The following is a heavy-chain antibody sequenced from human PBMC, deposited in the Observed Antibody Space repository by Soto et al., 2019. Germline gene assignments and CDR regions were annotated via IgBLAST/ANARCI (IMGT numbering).Heavy chain of an antibody. CDR1: GFDFSSHG. Sequence: QVRLVESGGGVVQPGRCLRLSCTASGFDFSSHGFHWVRQAPGKGLERVSAIWHDGSRKYYADSVKGRFSVSRDDPRSTLYLQKNSLRAEDTGVYHGGRDDGITGLKYWGQGTLSTVSS. V-gene: IGHV3-33*01. CDR3: GRDDGITGLKY. CDR2: IWHDGSRK. J-gene: IGHJ4*02. D-gene: IGHD1-20*01.